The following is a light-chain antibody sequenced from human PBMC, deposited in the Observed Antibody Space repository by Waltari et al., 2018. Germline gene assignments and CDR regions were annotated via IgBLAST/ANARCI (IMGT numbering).Light chain of an antibody. V-gene: IGLV3-19*01. CDR1: SIRSYY. CDR2: GKN. Sequence: SSELTQDPAVSVALGQKVRITCQGESIRSYYASWSQQKPGQAPVLVIYGKNYRPSGIPDRFSGSSSGKTVSLTITGAQAEDEADYYCNSRDSSGNHLEVFGGGTKLTVL. J-gene: IGLJ2*01. CDR3: NSRDSSGNHLEV.